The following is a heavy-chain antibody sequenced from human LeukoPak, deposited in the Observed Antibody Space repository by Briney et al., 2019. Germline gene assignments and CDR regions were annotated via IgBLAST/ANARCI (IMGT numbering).Heavy chain of an antibody. CDR1: GFTFSDYY. CDR2: ISSSGSII. D-gene: IGHD3-9*01. V-gene: IGHV3-11*01. Sequence: GGSLRLSCAASGFTFSDYYMSWIRQAPGKGLEWVSYISSSGSIIYYADSVKGRFTISRDNAKNSLYLQMNSLRAEDTAVYYCARDPNYDILTGYQRFDPWGQGTLVTVSS. J-gene: IGHJ5*02. CDR3: ARDPNYDILTGYQRFDP.